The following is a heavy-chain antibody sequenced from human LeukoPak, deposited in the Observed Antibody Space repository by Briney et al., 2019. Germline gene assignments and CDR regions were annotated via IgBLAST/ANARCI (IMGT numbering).Heavy chain of an antibody. J-gene: IGHJ3*02. CDR2: ISWNSGSI. D-gene: IGHD6-19*01. CDR1: GFTFDDYA. Sequence: GGSLRLSCAASGFTFDDYAMHWVRQAPGKGLEWVSGISWNSGSIGYADSVKGRFTISRDNAKNSLYLQMNSLRAEDTALYYCAKDIRSSGWYGGGRGDAFDIWGQGTMVIVSS. V-gene: IGHV3-9*01. CDR3: AKDIRSSGWYGGGRGDAFDI.